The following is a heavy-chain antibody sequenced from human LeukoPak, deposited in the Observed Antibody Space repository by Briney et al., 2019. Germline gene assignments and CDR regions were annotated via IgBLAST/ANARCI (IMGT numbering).Heavy chain of an antibody. Sequence: PSETLSLTCTVSGGSISSSSYYWGWIRQPQGKGLEWIGSIYYSGSTYYNPSLKSRVTISVDTSKNQFSLKLSSVTAADTAVYYCGRGFPRKYYYDSNRKTGYFDYWGQGTLVTVSS. CDR1: GGSISSSSYY. V-gene: IGHV4-39*07. J-gene: IGHJ4*02. CDR2: IYYSGST. D-gene: IGHD3-22*01. CDR3: GRGFPRKYYYDSNRKTGYFDY.